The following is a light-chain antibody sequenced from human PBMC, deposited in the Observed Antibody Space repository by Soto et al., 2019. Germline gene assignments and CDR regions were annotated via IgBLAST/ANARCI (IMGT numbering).Light chain of an antibody. CDR1: QSVGRNY. Sequence: EIVLTQSPGTLSLSPGESATLSCRASQSVGRNYLAWFQHKPDQAPRLLIYDASNRATGVPDRFSGSGSGTDFTLSVTRLEPEDFAVYYCQHRSNWPLTFGGGTKVEIK. V-gene: IGKV3D-20*02. J-gene: IGKJ4*01. CDR2: DAS. CDR3: QHRSNWPLT.